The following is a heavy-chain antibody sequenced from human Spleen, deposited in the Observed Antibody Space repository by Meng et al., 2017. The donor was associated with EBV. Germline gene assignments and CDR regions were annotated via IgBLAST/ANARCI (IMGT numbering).Heavy chain of an antibody. CDR3: ARTVGATSVFDY. CDR1: GGSTSNGVYY. CDR2: IHYIGST. V-gene: IGHV4-30-4*01. Sequence: QVQLQGSRPGLGKPSQTPSLPCAVSGGSTSNGVYYWSWTRQSPRKGLEWIVYIHYIGSTYYNPSLKSRVSISVDTSKNQFSLNLSSVTAADTAVYYCARTVGATSVFDYWGQGTLVTVSS. J-gene: IGHJ4*02. D-gene: IGHD1-26*01.